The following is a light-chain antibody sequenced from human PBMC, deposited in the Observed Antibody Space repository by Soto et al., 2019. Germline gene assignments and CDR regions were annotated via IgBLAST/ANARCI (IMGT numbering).Light chain of an antibody. Sequence: DIQMTQSPSSLSASVGDRVTITCRASQGISNYLAWYQQKPGKVPKLLIFAASTLQSGVPSRFSGSGSGTDFTLTITSLQPEDVATYYCQKYNSAPWTFGQGSKVEIK. CDR1: QGISNY. J-gene: IGKJ1*01. CDR3: QKYNSAPWT. CDR2: AAS. V-gene: IGKV1-27*01.